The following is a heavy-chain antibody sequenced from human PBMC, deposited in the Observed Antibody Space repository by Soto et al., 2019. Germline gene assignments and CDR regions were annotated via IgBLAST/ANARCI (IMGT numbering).Heavy chain of an antibody. Sequence: SVKVSCKASGVTFSSYGISWVRQAPGQGIEWMGGIIPLFGTTNYGQKFKGRVTITADESTSTVYMELSSLRSEDTAVYYWARGGQKNVYTSIGPWGQGTLVTVSS. CDR3: ARGGQKNVYTSIGP. D-gene: IGHD1-1*01. CDR1: GVTFSSYG. CDR2: IIPLFGTT. V-gene: IGHV1-69*13. J-gene: IGHJ5*02.